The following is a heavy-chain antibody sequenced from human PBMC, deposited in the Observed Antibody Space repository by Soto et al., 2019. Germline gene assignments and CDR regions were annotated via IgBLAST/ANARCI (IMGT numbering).Heavy chain of an antibody. Sequence: ASVKVSCKASGNTFTRYYIHWVRQAPGQGLEWMGIINPSGGSTSYAQKFQGRVTMTRDTSTSTVYMELSSLRSEDTAVYYCAVYCSGGSCDKRDFDYWGQGTLVTVSS. V-gene: IGHV1-46*01. CDR3: AVYCSGGSCDKRDFDY. CDR2: INPSGGST. D-gene: IGHD2-15*01. J-gene: IGHJ4*02. CDR1: GNTFTRYY.